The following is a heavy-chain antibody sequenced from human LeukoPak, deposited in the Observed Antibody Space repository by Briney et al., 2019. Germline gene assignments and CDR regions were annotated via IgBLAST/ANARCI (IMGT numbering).Heavy chain of an antibody. CDR3: ARVPHSSLDYYYYMDV. J-gene: IGHJ6*03. Sequence: ASVKVSCKASGGTFSSYAISWVRQAPGQGFEWMGGIIPIFGTANYAQKFQGRVTITTDESTSTAYMELSSLRSEDTAVYYCARVPHSSLDYYYYMDVWGKGTTVTVSS. CDR2: IIPIFGTA. D-gene: IGHD6-13*01. CDR1: GGTFSSYA. V-gene: IGHV1-69*05.